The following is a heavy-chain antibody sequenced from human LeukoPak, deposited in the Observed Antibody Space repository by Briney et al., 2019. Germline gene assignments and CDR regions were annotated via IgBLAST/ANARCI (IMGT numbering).Heavy chain of an antibody. CDR2: MNPKSGNT. D-gene: IGHD1-1*01. CDR1: GYIFRNYD. V-gene: IGHV1-8*01. J-gene: IGHJ4*02. CDR3: ARATPGGLHGYSFDY. Sequence: ASVKVSCKTSGYIFRNYDINWERQATGQGLGWMGWMNPKSGNTGYARSFRGRVTMTRDTSLSTAYLELSSLTSDDTAVYYCARATPGGLHGYSFDYWGQGTVVTVFS.